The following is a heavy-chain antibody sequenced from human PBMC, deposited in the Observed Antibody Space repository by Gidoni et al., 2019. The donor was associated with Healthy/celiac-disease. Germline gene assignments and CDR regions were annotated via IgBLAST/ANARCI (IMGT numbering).Heavy chain of an antibody. J-gene: IGHJ4*02. D-gene: IGHD6-13*01. V-gene: IGHV3-21*01. CDR1: GYTVSTYG. CDR2: INSSSSDI. Sequence: VPLVASGGGMVKPGGSLRLPGSACGYTVSTYGMNWVRQAPGKGLGLVSTINSSSSDIYYADSVKGRFTISRENAKNSLYLQMNSLRAEDTAVYYCARGTGKAAAGTPFDYWGQGTLVTVSS. CDR3: ARGTGKAAAGTPFDY.